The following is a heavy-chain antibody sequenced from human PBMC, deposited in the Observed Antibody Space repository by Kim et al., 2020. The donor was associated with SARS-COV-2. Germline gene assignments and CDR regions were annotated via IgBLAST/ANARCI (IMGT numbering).Heavy chain of an antibody. V-gene: IGHV3-66*01. Sequence: GGSLRLSCAASGFTVSSNYMSWVRQAPGKGLEWVSVIYSGGSTYYADSVKGRFTISRDNSKNTLYLQMNSLRAEDTAVYYCARVGRWLQLSWFDPWGQGTLVTVSS. CDR1: GFTVSSNY. J-gene: IGHJ5*02. CDR2: IYSGGST. CDR3: ARVGRWLQLSWFDP. D-gene: IGHD5-12*01.